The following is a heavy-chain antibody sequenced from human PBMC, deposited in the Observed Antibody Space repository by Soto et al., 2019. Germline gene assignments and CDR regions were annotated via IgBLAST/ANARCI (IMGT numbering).Heavy chain of an antibody. CDR2: IKSKTDGGTI. J-gene: IGHJ4*02. V-gene: IGHV3-15*07. CDR3: TTGQGLSMVRDYYLDF. CDR1: GFTFTNAW. Sequence: GGSLRLSCAASGFTFTNAWMHWVRQAPGQGLEWVGRIKSKTDGGTIDYAAPVEGRFIISRDDSKNTLYLQMNSLKTEDTAVYYCTTGQGLSMVRDYYLDFWGQGTLVTVSS. D-gene: IGHD3-10*01.